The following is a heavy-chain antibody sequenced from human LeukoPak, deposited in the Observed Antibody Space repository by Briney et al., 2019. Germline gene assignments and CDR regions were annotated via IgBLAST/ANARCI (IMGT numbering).Heavy chain of an antibody. CDR3: ARMADIVVDNGMDV. V-gene: IGHV3-48*03. D-gene: IGHD2-2*01. J-gene: IGHJ6*02. CDR1: GFTFSSYE. Sequence: GGSLRLSCAASGFTFSSYEMNWVRQAPGKGLEWVSYISSSGSTIYYADSVKGRFTISRDNAKNSLYLQMNSLRAEDTAVYYCARMADIVVDNGMDVWGQGTTVTVSS. CDR2: ISSSGSTI.